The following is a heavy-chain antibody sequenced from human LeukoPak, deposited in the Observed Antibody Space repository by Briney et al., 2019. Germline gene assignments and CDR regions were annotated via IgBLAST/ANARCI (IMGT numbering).Heavy chain of an antibody. J-gene: IGHJ4*02. CDR3: AKAQGRLLWFGESPFDY. Sequence: GGSLRLSCAASGFTFSSYAMSWVRQAPGKGLEWVSAISGSGGSTYYADSVEGRFTISRDNSKNTLYLQMNSLRAEDTAVYYCAKAQGRLLWFGESPFDYWGQGTLVTVSS. D-gene: IGHD3-10*01. CDR1: GFTFSSYA. CDR2: ISGSGGST. V-gene: IGHV3-23*01.